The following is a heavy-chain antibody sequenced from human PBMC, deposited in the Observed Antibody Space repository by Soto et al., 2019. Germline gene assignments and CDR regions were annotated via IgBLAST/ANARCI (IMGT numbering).Heavy chain of an antibody. D-gene: IGHD1-26*01. Sequence: SETLSLTCSVSGGSFSSDSFIWSWVRQFPGKGLEWIGYINYSGTTYYNPSLRSRITMSVDTSKNQFSLNLSSVTAADTAVYYCARDHKWDGMDVWGQGTTVTVSS. CDR2: INYSGTT. V-gene: IGHV4-31*03. CDR1: GGSFSSDSFI. CDR3: ARDHKWDGMDV. J-gene: IGHJ6*02.